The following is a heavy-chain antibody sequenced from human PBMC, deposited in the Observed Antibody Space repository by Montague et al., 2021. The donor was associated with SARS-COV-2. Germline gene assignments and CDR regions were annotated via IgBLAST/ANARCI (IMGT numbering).Heavy chain of an antibody. Sequence: SEILSLTCTVSGDSISSSSYNWGWIRQPPGKGLERIGSVHYSGRPYYNPSLKSRVTIYVDTSKNQLSLKLSSVTAADTAVYYCTRHVHMTWPEPSPGFDYWGQGTLVTVSS. CDR1: GDSISSSSYN. V-gene: IGHV4-39*01. CDR2: VHYSGRP. CDR3: TRHVHMTWPEPSPGFDY. J-gene: IGHJ4*02. D-gene: IGHD1-1*01.